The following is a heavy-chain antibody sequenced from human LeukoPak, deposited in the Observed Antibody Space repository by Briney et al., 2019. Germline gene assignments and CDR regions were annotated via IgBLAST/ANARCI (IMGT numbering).Heavy chain of an antibody. CDR1: GFSVSDNS. Sequence: PGGSLRLSCTVSGFSVSDNSMSWVRQAPGKGLEWVSFIYSGTTHYSDSVKGRFTISRDNAKNSLYLQMNSLRAEDTAVYYCARDAAMANDYWGQGTPVTVSS. CDR3: ARDAAMANDY. J-gene: IGHJ4*02. CDR2: IYSGTT. V-gene: IGHV3-53*01. D-gene: IGHD5-18*01.